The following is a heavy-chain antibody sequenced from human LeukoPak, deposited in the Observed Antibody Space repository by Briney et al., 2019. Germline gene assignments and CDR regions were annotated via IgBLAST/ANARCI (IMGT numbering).Heavy chain of an antibody. CDR1: GFTFSSYA. D-gene: IGHD2-2*01. V-gene: IGHV3-30-3*01. CDR2: ISYDGSNK. J-gene: IGHJ4*02. Sequence: GRSLRLSCAASGFTFSSYAMHWVRQAPGKGLEWVAVISYDGSNKYYADSVKGRFTISRDNSKNTLYLQMNSLRAEDTAVYYCAREGRGVPAARHFDYWGQGTLVTVSS. CDR3: AREGRGVPAARHFDY.